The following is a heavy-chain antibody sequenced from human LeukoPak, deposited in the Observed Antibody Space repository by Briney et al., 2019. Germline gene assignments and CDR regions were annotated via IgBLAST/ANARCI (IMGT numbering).Heavy chain of an antibody. CDR3: ARGYSSSWYSWFDP. CDR1: GFTFSSYW. D-gene: IGHD6-13*01. V-gene: IGHV3-74*01. J-gene: IGHJ5*02. Sequence: GGSLRLSCAASGFTFSSYWMHWVRQAPGKGLVWVSRINSDWRSTSYADSVKGRFTISRDNAKSTLYLQMNSLRVEDTAVYYCARGYSSSWYSWFDPWGQGTLVTVSS. CDR2: INSDWRST.